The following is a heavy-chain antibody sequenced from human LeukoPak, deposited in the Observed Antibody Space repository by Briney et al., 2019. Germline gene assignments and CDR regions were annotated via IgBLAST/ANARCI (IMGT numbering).Heavy chain of an antibody. D-gene: IGHD2-2*01. V-gene: IGHV3-20*04. Sequence: PGGSLRLSCAASGFTFDDYGMSWVRQAPGKGLEWVSGINWNGGSTGYADSVKGRFTISRDNAKNSLYLQMNSLRAEDTALYYCASLEYCSSTSCYTGDFQHWGQGTLVTVSS. CDR3: ASLEYCSSTSCYTGDFQH. CDR1: GFTFDDYG. CDR2: INWNGGST. J-gene: IGHJ1*01.